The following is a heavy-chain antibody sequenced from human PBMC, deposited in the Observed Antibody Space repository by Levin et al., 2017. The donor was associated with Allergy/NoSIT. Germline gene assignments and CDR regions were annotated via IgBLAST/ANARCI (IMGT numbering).Heavy chain of an antibody. V-gene: IGHV3-21*01. CDR1: GFTFSDYS. CDR3: ARSGSPDY. D-gene: IGHD3-22*01. J-gene: IGHJ4*02. CDR2: ISPNSNYI. Sequence: GGSLRLSCAASGFTFSDYSMNWVRQAPGKGLEWVSSISPNSNYIYYADSLKGRFTISRDNAKSSVFLQMNSLRAEDAALYYCARSGSPDYWGQGTLVTVSS.